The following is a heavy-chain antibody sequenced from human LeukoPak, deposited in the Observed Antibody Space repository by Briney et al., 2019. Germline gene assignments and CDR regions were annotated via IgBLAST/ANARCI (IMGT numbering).Heavy chain of an antibody. CDR2: MNPNMGNT. J-gene: IGHJ4*02. D-gene: IGHD3-10*01. CDR1: GYTFTSYD. V-gene: IGHV1-8*01. Sequence: GASVKVSCKASGYTFTSYDINWVRQATGQGLEWMGWMNPNMGNTGYAQKFQGRVTMTRNTSISTAYMELSSLRSEDTAVYYCASGGSMVRGVNEDYWGQGTLVTVSS. CDR3: ASGGSMVRGVNEDY.